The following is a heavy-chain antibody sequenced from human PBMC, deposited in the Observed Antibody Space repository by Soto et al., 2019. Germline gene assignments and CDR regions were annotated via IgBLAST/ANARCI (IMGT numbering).Heavy chain of an antibody. Sequence: SVKGSCKASGGSFSSYAISWVRQVSGQGLECLRGIITIFGTANYAQKFQGRVTITADESTSTAYMELSSLRSEDTAVYYCARDWGDIVVVPAAMSGNWFDPWGQGTLVTVSS. CDR2: IITIFGTA. V-gene: IGHV1-69*01. D-gene: IGHD2-2*01. J-gene: IGHJ5*02. CDR3: ARDWGDIVVVPAAMSGNWFDP. CDR1: GGSFSSYA.